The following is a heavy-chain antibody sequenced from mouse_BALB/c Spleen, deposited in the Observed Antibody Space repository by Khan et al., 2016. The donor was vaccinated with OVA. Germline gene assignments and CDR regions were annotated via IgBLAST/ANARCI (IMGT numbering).Heavy chain of an antibody. Sequence: QVQLKESGPELVKPGTSVKISCKASGYTFTDNYINWVRQKPGQGREWIGWIYPGSGNNKYNEKFKGKATLTVDTSSSKAYMHLSSLTSEGTAVYFCARGWYYESSLFDSCGQVTTLTVSS. CDR1: GYTFTDNY. CDR3: ARGWYYESSLFDS. CDR2: IYPGSGNN. V-gene: IGHV1-84*02. D-gene: IGHD1-1*01. J-gene: IGHJ2*01.